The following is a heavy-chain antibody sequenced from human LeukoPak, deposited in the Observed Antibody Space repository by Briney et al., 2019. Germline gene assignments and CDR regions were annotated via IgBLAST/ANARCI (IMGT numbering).Heavy chain of an antibody. CDR1: GYTFTSYA. Sequence: ASVKVSCKASGYTFTSYAMNWVRQAPGQGLEWMGWINTNTGNPTYAQGFTGRFVFSLDTSVSTAYLQISSLKAEDTAVYYCARESRRNYYDSSGSKGYWGQGTLVTVSS. CDR3: ARESRRNYYDSSGSKGY. V-gene: IGHV7-4-1*02. CDR2: INTNTGNP. D-gene: IGHD3-22*01. J-gene: IGHJ4*02.